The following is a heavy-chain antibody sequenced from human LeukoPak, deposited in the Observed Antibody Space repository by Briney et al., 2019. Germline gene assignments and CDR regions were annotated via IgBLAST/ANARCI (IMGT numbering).Heavy chain of an antibody. CDR3: ARRALSSRVSDY. J-gene: IGHJ4*02. D-gene: IGHD6-13*01. Sequence: GASVKVSFKASGYTFTIYYMHWVRQAPGQGREWMGIINPSGGSTSYAQKFQGRLTMTRDTSTSTVYMELSSLRSEDTAVYYCARRALSSRVSDYWGQGTLVTVSS. CDR1: GYTFTIYY. CDR2: INPSGGST. V-gene: IGHV1-46*01.